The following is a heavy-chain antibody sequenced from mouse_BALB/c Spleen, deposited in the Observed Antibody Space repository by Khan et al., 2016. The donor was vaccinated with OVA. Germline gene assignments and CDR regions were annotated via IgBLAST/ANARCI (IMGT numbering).Heavy chain of an antibody. V-gene: IGHV5-9-3*01. CDR1: GFTFSGYA. CDR2: ISSGDSYT. D-gene: IGHD1-1*01. Sequence: EVELVESGGDLVKPGGSLKLSCAASGFTFSGYALSWVRQTPEKRLEWVATISSGDSYTYYPDSVKGRFTISRDNVKNNLYLQMSSLRSEDTAMYYCARPPITTIVATSYWFFDVWGAGTTVTVSS. CDR3: ARPPITTIVATSYWFFDV. J-gene: IGHJ1*01.